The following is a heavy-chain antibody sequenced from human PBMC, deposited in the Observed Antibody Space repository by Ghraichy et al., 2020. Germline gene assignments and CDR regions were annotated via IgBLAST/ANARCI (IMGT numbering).Heavy chain of an antibody. CDR2: ISSSSSTI. Sequence: GGSLRLSCAASGSSFSVYSMSWVRQAPGKGLEWIAYISSSSSTIYYADSVKGRFTISRDNAKTSLYLQMNSLRDDETAIYYCAGGSIRGFDYWGQGTLVTVSS. J-gene: IGHJ4*02. D-gene: IGHD2-2*02. V-gene: IGHV3-48*02. CDR3: AGGSIRGFDY. CDR1: GSSFSVYS.